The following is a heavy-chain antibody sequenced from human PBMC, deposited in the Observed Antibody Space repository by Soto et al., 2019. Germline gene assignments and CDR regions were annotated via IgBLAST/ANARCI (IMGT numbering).Heavy chain of an antibody. CDR2: ISSSSSYI. Sequence: GGSLRLSCAASGFTFSSYSMNWVRQAPGKGLEWVSSISSSSSYIYYADSVKGRFTISRDNAKNSLYLQMNSLRAEDTAVYYCARAVAGFGSTSFEFDYWGQGTLVTVSS. V-gene: IGHV3-21*01. CDR3: ARAVAGFGSTSFEFDY. D-gene: IGHD2-2*01. J-gene: IGHJ4*02. CDR1: GFTFSSYS.